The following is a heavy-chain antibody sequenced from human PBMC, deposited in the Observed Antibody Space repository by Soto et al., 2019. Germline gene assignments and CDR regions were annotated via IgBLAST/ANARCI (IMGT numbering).Heavy chain of an antibody. J-gene: IGHJ6*02. CDR3: ARGVTMVRGAHYYYYGMDV. CDR2: MNPNSGNT. Sequence: QVQLVQSGAEVKKPGASVKVSCKASGYTFTSYDINWVRQATGQGLEWMGWMNPNSGNTGYAQKCQGRVTMTRNTSISTAYMELSSLRSEDTAVYYCARGVTMVRGAHYYYYGMDVWGQGTTVTVSS. V-gene: IGHV1-8*01. CDR1: GYTFTSYD. D-gene: IGHD3-10*01.